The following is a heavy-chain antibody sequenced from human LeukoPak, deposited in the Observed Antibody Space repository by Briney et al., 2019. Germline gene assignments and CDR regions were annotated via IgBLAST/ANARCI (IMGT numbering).Heavy chain of an antibody. CDR1: GYTFTGYY. CDR3: ARERRDCSSTSCNAFDI. CDR2: INPNSGGT. J-gene: IGHJ3*02. D-gene: IGHD2-2*01. Sequence: GASVKVSCKVSGYTFTGYYMHWVRQAPGQGLEWMGWINPNSGGTNYAQKFQGRVTMTRDTSISTAYMELSRLRSDDTAVYYCARERRDCSSTSCNAFDIWGQGTMVTVSS. V-gene: IGHV1-2*02.